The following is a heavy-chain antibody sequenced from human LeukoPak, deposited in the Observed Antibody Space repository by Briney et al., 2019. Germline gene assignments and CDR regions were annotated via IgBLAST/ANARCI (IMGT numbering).Heavy chain of an antibody. Sequence: GGSLRLSCAASGFTFNSYAMDWVRQAPGKGLEWVAVISYDGNKKYYADSVKGRFTISRDTSKNKVFVQMNSLSAEDTAVYYCARDDGYYDSSGSLDYWGQGTLVTVSS. CDR1: GFTFNSYA. J-gene: IGHJ4*02. CDR2: ISYDGNKK. D-gene: IGHD3-22*01. V-gene: IGHV3-30-3*01. CDR3: ARDDGYYDSSGSLDY.